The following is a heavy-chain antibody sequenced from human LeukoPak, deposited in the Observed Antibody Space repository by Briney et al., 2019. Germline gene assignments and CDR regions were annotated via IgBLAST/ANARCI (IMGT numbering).Heavy chain of an antibody. D-gene: IGHD3-22*01. V-gene: IGHV3-23*01. CDR1: GFTFSSYA. CDR3: AKAPAYYYESSGYRDY. J-gene: IGHJ4*02. CDR2: ISGSGGST. Sequence: PGGSLRLSCAAAGFTFSSYAMSWVRQAPGKGLEWVSAISGSGGSTYYADSVKGRFTISRDNSKNTLYLQMNSLRAEDTAVYYCAKAPAYYYESSGYRDYWGQGTLVTVSS.